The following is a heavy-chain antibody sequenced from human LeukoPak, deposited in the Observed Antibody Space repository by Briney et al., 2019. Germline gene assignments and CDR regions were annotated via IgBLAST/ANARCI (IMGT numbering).Heavy chain of an antibody. Sequence: GAPVKVSCKASGYTFTSYYMHWVRQAPGQGLEWMGIINPSGGSTSYAQKFQGRVTMTRDMSTGTVYMELSSLRSEDTAVYYCARDGVAGVYYFDYWGQGTLVIVSS. CDR2: INPSGGST. J-gene: IGHJ4*02. CDR1: GYTFTSYY. CDR3: ARDGVAGVYYFDY. D-gene: IGHD6-19*01. V-gene: IGHV1-46*01.